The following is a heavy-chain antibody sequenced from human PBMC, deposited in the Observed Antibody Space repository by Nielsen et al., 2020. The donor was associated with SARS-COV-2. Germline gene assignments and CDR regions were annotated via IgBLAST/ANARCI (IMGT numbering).Heavy chain of an antibody. CDR1: GFTFSSYW. V-gene: IGHV3-7*01. J-gene: IGHJ4*02. CDR2: IKQDGSEK. Sequence: GESLKISCAASGFTFSSYWMSWVRQAPGKGLEWMANIKQDGSEKYYVDSVKGRFTISRDNAKNSLYLQMNSLRAEDTAVYYCARGVRDIVVVVAATGLFFDYWGQGTLVTVSS. D-gene: IGHD2-15*01. CDR3: ARGVRDIVVVVAATGLFFDY.